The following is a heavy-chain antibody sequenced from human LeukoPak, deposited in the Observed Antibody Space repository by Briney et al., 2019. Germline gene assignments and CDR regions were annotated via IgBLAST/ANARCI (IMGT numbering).Heavy chain of an antibody. J-gene: IGHJ4*02. D-gene: IGHD5-12*01. CDR1: GGSFSGYY. CDR2: INHSGST. V-gene: IGHV4-34*01. Sequence: SETLSLTCAVYGGSFSGYYWSWIRQPPGKGLEWIGEINHSGSTNYNPSLKSRVTISVDTSKNQFSLKLSSVTAADTAVYYCARLPINAEVDYWGQGTLVTVSS. CDR3: ARLPINAEVDY.